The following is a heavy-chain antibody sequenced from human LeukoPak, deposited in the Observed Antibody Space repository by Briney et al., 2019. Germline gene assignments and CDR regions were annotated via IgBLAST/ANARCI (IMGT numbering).Heavy chain of an antibody. Sequence: GGSLRLSCAASGFTFSSYGMHWVRQAPGKGLEWVAFIRYDGSNKYYADSVKGRFTISRDNSKNTLYLQMNSLRAEDTAVYYCARVGRRGWLQLLHAFDIWGQGTMVTVSS. CDR2: IRYDGSNK. J-gene: IGHJ3*02. CDR1: GFTFSSYG. V-gene: IGHV3-30*02. CDR3: ARVGRRGWLQLLHAFDI. D-gene: IGHD5-24*01.